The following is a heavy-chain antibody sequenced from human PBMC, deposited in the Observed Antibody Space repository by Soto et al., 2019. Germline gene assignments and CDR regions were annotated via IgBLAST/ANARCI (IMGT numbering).Heavy chain of an antibody. V-gene: IGHV1-69*13. CDR1: GYTFTSYG. Sequence: EASVKVSCKASGYTFTSYGISWVRQAPGQGREWMGGIIPMFGTANYAQKFKGRVTITAGESTSTVYMELSSLRSEDTAVYYCARVGPAHYYDSSGYYSPLDYWGQGTLVTVSS. D-gene: IGHD3-22*01. J-gene: IGHJ4*02. CDR3: ARVGPAHYYDSSGYYSPLDY. CDR2: IIPMFGTA.